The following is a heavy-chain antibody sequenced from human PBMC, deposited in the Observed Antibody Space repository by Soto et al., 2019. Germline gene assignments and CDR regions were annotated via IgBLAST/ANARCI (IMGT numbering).Heavy chain of an antibody. V-gene: IGHV3-9*01. D-gene: IGHD6-13*01. Sequence: EVQLVESGGGLVQPGRSLRLSCAASGFSFDDYAMHWVRQAPGKGLEWVSGISWNGNTIVYADSVKGRFTISRDNAKNSLYLPMSSLSPVDTALYYCAKVARGSSSWYYLDHWGQGALVTVSS. CDR3: AKVARGSSSWYYLDH. CDR1: GFSFDDYA. J-gene: IGHJ4*02. CDR2: ISWNGNTI.